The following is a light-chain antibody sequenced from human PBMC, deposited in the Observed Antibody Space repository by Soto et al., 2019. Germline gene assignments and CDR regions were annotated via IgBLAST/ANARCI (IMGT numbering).Light chain of an antibody. Sequence: EIVLTQSPGTLSLSPGDTATLSCRASQSVSNRLAWYQQKPGQAPRLLVYDTFNRATGIPARFSGSGSGTDFILTISRLEPEDFAVYYCQQRSSWPITFGQGTRLEIK. CDR2: DTF. CDR3: QQRSSWPIT. CDR1: QSVSNR. V-gene: IGKV3-11*01. J-gene: IGKJ5*01.